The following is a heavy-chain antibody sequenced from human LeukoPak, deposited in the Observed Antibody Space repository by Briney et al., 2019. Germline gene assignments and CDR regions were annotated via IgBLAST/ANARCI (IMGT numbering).Heavy chain of an antibody. CDR1: GFTFSSYW. D-gene: IGHD6-19*01. CDR3: ARDFEISSG. Sequence: GGSLRLSCVASGFTFSSYWMSWVRQAPGKGLEWVANIKQDESEKYYVDSVKGRLTISRDNAKNSLYLQMNSLRAEDTAVYYCARDFEISSGWGQGTLVTVSS. J-gene: IGHJ4*02. CDR2: IKQDESEK. V-gene: IGHV3-7*01.